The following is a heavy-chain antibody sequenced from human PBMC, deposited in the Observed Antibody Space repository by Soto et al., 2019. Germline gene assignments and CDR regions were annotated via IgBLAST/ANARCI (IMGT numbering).Heavy chain of an antibody. V-gene: IGHV3-53*05. CDR1: VFTVSNNY. Sequence: VGSLRLSCVSSVFTVSNNYMSWVRHAPGKGLEWVSVSYSGGSTDYADSVKGRFTVSRDNSKNTLFLQMNSLRPDDTALYYCAKDRLTTFGAVHDTYAMDVWRQGTTVTVAS. CDR3: AKDRLTTFGAVHDTYAMDV. CDR2: SYSGGST. J-gene: IGHJ6*01. D-gene: IGHD3-3*01.